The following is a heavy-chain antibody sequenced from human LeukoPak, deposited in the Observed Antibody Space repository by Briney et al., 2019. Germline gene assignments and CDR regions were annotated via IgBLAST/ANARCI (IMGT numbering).Heavy chain of an antibody. CDR3: ARVYGAAGRYYFDY. Sequence: ASVKVSCKASGYTFTSYAMHWVRQAPGQRLEWMGWINAGNGNTKYSQKFQGRVTITRDTSASTAYMGLSSLRSEDTAVYYCARVYGAAGRYYFDYWGQGTLVTVSS. D-gene: IGHD6-13*01. V-gene: IGHV1-3*01. J-gene: IGHJ4*02. CDR1: GYTFTSYA. CDR2: INAGNGNT.